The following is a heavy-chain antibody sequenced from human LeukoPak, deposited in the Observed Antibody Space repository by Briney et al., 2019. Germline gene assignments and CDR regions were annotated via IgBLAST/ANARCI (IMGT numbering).Heavy chain of an antibody. CDR1: GGSISSGSYY. Sequence: PSETLSLTCTVSGGSISSGSYYWSWIRQPAGKGLEWIGRIYTSGSTNYNPSLKSRVTISVDTSKNQFSLKLSSVTAADTAVYYCARGFTTQDHYYYGMDVWGRGTTVTVSS. J-gene: IGHJ6*02. D-gene: IGHD3-3*01. CDR3: ARGFTTQDHYYYGMDV. V-gene: IGHV4-61*02. CDR2: IYTSGST.